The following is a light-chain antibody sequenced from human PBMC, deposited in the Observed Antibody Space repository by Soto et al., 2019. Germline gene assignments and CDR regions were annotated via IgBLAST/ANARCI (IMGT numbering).Light chain of an antibody. CDR2: GAS. J-gene: IGKJ1*01. V-gene: IGKV3-20*01. Sequence: EIVLTQSPGTLSLSPGERATLSCRASQSVSSSDLAWYQQKPGQAPRLLIYGASSMATGIPDRFGGSGSGTAFTLTISRLEPEDFAVYYCQQFGRSSWTFGQGTKVEIK. CDR1: QSVSSSD. CDR3: QQFGRSSWT.